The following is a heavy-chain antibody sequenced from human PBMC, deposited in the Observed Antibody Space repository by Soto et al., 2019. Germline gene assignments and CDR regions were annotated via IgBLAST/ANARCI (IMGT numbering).Heavy chain of an antibody. CDR1: GGTFSSYA. CDR2: IIPIFGTA. V-gene: IGHV1-69*06. CDR3: AREGAIFGVVTKGNWFDP. J-gene: IGHJ5*02. Sequence: QVQLVQSGAEVKKPGSSVKVSCKASGGTFSSYAISWVRQAPGQGLEWMGGIIPIFGTANYAQKFQGRVTITADKSSSTAYMELSSVRSEDTAVYYCAREGAIFGVVTKGNWFDPWGQGTLVTVSS. D-gene: IGHD3-3*01.